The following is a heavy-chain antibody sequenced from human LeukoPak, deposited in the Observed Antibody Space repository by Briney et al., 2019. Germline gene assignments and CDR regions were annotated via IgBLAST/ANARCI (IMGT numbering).Heavy chain of an antibody. CDR1: GFSVSSNY. CDR3: ARDSQEGI. Sequence: PGGSLRLSCAVSGFSVSSNYMAWVRQGPGKGLEWVSVIYSGGGIYYADSVKGRFTSSRDNSKNTMYLQMNSLRVEDTAVYYGARDSQEGIWGQGTLVTVSS. J-gene: IGHJ4*02. V-gene: IGHV3-66*01. CDR2: IYSGGGI.